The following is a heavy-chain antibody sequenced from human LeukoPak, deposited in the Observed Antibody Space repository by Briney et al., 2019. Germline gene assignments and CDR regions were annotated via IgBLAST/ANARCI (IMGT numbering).Heavy chain of an antibody. D-gene: IGHD3-22*01. V-gene: IGHV3-64D*09. J-gene: IGHJ4*02. Sequence: GGSLRLSCSASGFTFXSYXXHXGXQAPGXXLXYXSAISSNGGTTYYADSVKGRFTISRDSSKNTLYLQMSSLRREDTAVYYCVKGAESFCDSRSDYWGQGTLVTVSS. CDR1: GFTFXSYX. CDR2: ISSNGGTT. CDR3: VKGAESFCDSRSDY.